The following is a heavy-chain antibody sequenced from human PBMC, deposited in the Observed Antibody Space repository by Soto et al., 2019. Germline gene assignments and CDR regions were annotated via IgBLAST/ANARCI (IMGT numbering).Heavy chain of an antibody. CDR2: IKGDGTEK. CDR1: GIGLSRYW. D-gene: IGHD5-18*01. J-gene: IGHJ3*02. Sequence: PGGSLRLSCGASGIGLSRYWMSWVRQAPGKGLEWVANIKGDGTEKYYVDSVEGRFTISRDNAKNSLYLQMNSLRAEDTAEYYCVSHIWTTMVPGGTFDMWGQGTLVTVSS. CDR3: VSHIWTTMVPGGTFDM. V-gene: IGHV3-7*01.